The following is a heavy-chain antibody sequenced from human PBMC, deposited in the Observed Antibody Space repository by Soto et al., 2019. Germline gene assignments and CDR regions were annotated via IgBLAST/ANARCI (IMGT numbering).Heavy chain of an antibody. J-gene: IGHJ6*02. CDR2: INPKFGDT. CDR3: ARNIDYYYGPGSGNGHGF. Sequence: QVQLVQSGAEVKEPGDSVRVSCEASGYTFTAYYIHWVRQAPGQGLEWMGWINPKFGDTTYAQDFQGRVSMTRDMSISTVYMEWSRLTSDDTAIYYCARNIDYYYGPGSGNGHGFWGQGTTVTVFS. V-gene: IGHV1-2*02. D-gene: IGHD3-10*01. CDR1: GYTFTAYY.